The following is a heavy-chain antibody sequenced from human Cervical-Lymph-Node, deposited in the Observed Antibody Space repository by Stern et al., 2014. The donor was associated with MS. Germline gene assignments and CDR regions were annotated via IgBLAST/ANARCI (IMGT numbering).Heavy chain of an antibody. J-gene: IGHJ4*02. CDR1: ASTFSAYS. V-gene: IGHV3-21*01. Sequence: VQLEESGGGLVKPGGSLRLSCAVSASTFSAYSINWVRHAPGQGLEWVASIRGGTGSTYYAYSVKGRFAISRDNDKKSLYLHMTTLRVEDTAIYYCTTRDNYGDYWGQGTLVTVSS. CDR3: TTRDNYGDY. D-gene: IGHD3-16*01. CDR2: IRGGTGST.